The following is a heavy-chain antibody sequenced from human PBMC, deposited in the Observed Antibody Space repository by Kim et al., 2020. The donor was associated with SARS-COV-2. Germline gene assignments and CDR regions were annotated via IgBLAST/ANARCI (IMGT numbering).Heavy chain of an antibody. Sequence: YAQKFQGRVTMTRDTSTSTVYMELSSLRSEDTAVYYCASRSYDILTGYYRWGQGTLVTVSS. D-gene: IGHD3-9*01. CDR3: ASRSYDILTGYYR. J-gene: IGHJ4*02. V-gene: IGHV1-46*01.